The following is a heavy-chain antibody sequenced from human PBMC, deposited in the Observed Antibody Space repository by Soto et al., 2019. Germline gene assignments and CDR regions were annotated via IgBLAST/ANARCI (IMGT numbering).Heavy chain of an antibody. CDR3: ARVRRDGYNDAFDI. CDR1: GGSISSYY. CDR2: IYYSGST. J-gene: IGHJ3*02. V-gene: IGHV4-59*01. Sequence: SETLSLTCTVSGGSISSYYWSWIRQPPGKGLEWIGYIYYSGSTNYNPSLKSRVTISVDTSKNQFSLKLSSVTAADTAVYYCARVRRDGYNDAFDIWGQGTMVTVSS. D-gene: IGHD5-12*01.